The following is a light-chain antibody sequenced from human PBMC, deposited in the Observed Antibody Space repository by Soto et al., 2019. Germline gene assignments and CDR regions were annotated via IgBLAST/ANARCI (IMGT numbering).Light chain of an antibody. CDR2: KAS. V-gene: IGKV1-5*03. Sequence: DIQMTQSPSTLSGSVGDRVTITCRASQSISTWLAWYQQKPGKAPKVLIYKASSLESGVPSRFSGSGSGTEFTLTISSLQPDDFATYYCQQYNSYQWTLGQGIKVEIK. CDR1: QSISTW. J-gene: IGKJ1*01. CDR3: QQYNSYQWT.